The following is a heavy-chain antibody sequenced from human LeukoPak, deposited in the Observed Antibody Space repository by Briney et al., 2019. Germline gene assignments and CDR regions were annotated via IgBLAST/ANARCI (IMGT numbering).Heavy chain of an antibody. V-gene: IGHV4-59*01. D-gene: IGHD6-13*01. CDR1: GGYISSYY. Sequence: SETLSLTCTVSGGYISSYYWSWIRQPPGKGLEWIGYIYYSGSTNYNPSLKSRVTISVDTSKNQFSLKLSSVTAADTAVYYCARTSSWYYFDYWGQGTLVTVSS. CDR2: IYYSGST. J-gene: IGHJ4*02. CDR3: ARTSSWYYFDY.